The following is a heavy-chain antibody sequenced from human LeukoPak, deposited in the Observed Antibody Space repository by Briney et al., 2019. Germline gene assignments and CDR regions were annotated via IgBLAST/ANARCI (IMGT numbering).Heavy chain of an antibody. CDR2: IRSSSSYV. Sequence: GGSLRLSCAAYGFTFSSYSMNWVRQDPGKGLEWVSSIRSSSSYVYYADSVKGRFTISRDNAKNSLYLQMNSLRAEDTAVYYCARHEGSGWYKVDYWGQGTLVTISS. CDR1: GFTFSSYS. D-gene: IGHD6-19*01. CDR3: ARHEGSGWYKVDY. J-gene: IGHJ4*02. V-gene: IGHV3-21*01.